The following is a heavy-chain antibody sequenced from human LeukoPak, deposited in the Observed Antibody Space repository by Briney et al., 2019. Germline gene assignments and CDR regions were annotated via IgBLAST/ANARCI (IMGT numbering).Heavy chain of an antibody. J-gene: IGHJ4*02. CDR2: IYSGGST. Sequence: GGSLRLSCAASGFTVSSNYMSWIRQAPGKGLEWVSVIYSGGSTYYADSVKGRFTISRDNSKNTLYLQMNSLRAEDTAVYYCARDRYYDSGSYYEYYFDYWGQGALVTVSS. CDR1: GFTVSSNY. D-gene: IGHD3-10*01. V-gene: IGHV3-53*01. CDR3: ARDRYYDSGSYYEYYFDY.